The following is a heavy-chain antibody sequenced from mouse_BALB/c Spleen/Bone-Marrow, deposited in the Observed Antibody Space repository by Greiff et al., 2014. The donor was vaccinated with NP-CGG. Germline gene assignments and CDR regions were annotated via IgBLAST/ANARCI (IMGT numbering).Heavy chain of an antibody. Sequence: EVHLVESGGGLVKPGGSLKLSCAASGFTFSDYYMCWIRQTPEKRLEWVATVSDGGNYTYYPDSVKGRFTISRDNAKNNLYLQMSSLKSEDTAMYYCARSGERYGAMDYWGQGTSVTVSS. J-gene: IGHJ4*01. D-gene: IGHD2-10*02. V-gene: IGHV5-4*02. CDR3: ARSGERYGAMDY. CDR2: VSDGGNYT. CDR1: GFTFSDYY.